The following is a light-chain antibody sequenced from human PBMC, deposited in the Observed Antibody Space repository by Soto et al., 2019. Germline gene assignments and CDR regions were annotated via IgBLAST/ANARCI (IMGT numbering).Light chain of an antibody. Sequence: DIQMTQSPSSLSASVGDRVTITFRASRSISSYLHWYQQKPGKAPKLLIYDASNLETGVPSRFSGSGSGTEFTLTISSLQPDDFATYYCQHYNSYSEAFGQGTKVDIK. CDR2: DAS. V-gene: IGKV1-5*01. CDR3: QHYNSYSEA. J-gene: IGKJ1*01. CDR1: RSISSY.